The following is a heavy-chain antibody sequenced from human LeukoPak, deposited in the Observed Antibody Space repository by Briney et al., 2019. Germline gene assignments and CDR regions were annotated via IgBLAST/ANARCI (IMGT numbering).Heavy chain of an antibody. J-gene: IGHJ1*01. CDR2: IYSGGST. CDR3: ARDDYDSSGYQN. V-gene: IGHV3-53*01. CDR1: GFTFSSYG. D-gene: IGHD3-22*01. Sequence: GGTLRLSCAASGFTFSSYGMSWVRQAPGKGLEWVSVIYSGGSTYYADSVKGRFTISGDNSKNTLYLQMNSLRAEDTAVYYCARDDYDSSGYQNWGQGTLVTVSS.